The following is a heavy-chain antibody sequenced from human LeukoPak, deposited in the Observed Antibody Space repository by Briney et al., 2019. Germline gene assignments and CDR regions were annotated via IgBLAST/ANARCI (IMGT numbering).Heavy chain of an antibody. V-gene: IGHV1-46*01. Sequence: ASVKVSCKASGDTFINDYIHWVRQAPGQGLEWMGVSNPGGGATNYAQKFQGRVTMTRDMSTSTVYMALRSLSSADTAVYYCARGNDGWPHYYYYFMDVWGKETTVTVSS. D-gene: IGHD1-1*01. CDR2: SNPGGGAT. J-gene: IGHJ6*03. CDR1: GDTFINDY. CDR3: ARGNDGWPHYYYYFMDV.